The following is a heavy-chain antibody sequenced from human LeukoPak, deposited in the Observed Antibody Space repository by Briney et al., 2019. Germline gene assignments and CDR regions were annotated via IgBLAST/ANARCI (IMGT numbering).Heavy chain of an antibody. CDR2: VSHSGST. CDR1: GGSFSGYY. J-gene: IGHJ4*02. Sequence: SETLSLTCAVYGGSFSGYYWSWIRQPPGKGLEWIGEVSHSGSTNYNPSLKSRVTISVDTSKNQFSLKLSSVTAADTAVYYCARALCTNGVCYFDYWGQGTLVTVSS. CDR3: ARALCTNGVCYFDY. V-gene: IGHV4-34*01. D-gene: IGHD2-8*01.